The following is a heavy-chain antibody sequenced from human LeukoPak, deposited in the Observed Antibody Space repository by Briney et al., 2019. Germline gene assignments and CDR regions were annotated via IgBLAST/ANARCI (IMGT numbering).Heavy chain of an antibody. CDR3: AKDLHIAAAGDYYFDY. V-gene: IGHV3-23*01. Sequence: AGGSLRLSCAASGFTFSIYALTWVRQAPGKGLEWVSFISGSGTPTYYADSVKGRFTISRDNSKNTLYLQMNSLRAEDTAVYYCAKDLHIAAAGDYYFDYWGQGTLVTVSS. CDR2: ISGSGTPT. D-gene: IGHD6-13*01. CDR1: GFTFSIYA. J-gene: IGHJ4*02.